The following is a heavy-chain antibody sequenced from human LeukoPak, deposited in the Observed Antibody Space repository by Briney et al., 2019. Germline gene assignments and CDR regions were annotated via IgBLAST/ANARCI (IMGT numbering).Heavy chain of an antibody. Sequence: SQTLSLTCAISGHSVSSNSAAWSWIRQSPSRGLEWLGRTYYRSKWYNDYAVSVKSRITINPDTSGNQFSLQLNSVTPEDTAVYFCAREGDSGGHNYWGQGTLVTVSS. CDR2: TYYRSKWYN. CDR3: AREGDSGGHNY. J-gene: IGHJ4*02. D-gene: IGHD2-15*01. V-gene: IGHV6-1*01. CDR1: GHSVSSNSAA.